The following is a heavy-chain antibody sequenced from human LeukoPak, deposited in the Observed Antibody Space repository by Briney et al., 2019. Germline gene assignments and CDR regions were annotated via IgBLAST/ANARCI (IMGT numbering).Heavy chain of an antibody. CDR1: GFTFNNYA. CDR3: AKNRDGTYKYYMDV. V-gene: IGHV3-23*01. Sequence: PGGSLRLSCAASGFTFNNYAMSWVRQAPGMGLEWLSYVSGSGGATYYAASVKGRFTISRDNSKNTVYLQMGSLRAEDTAVYYCAKNRDGTYKYYMDVWGNGTTVTVSS. J-gene: IGHJ6*03. CDR2: VSGSGGAT. D-gene: IGHD1-1*01.